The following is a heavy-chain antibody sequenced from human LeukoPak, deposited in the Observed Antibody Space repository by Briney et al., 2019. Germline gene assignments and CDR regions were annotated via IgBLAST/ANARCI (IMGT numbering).Heavy chain of an antibody. CDR2: LSGSGITT. CDR3: ARGIYSSGWSYFDY. CDR1: GFTFSNSA. V-gene: IGHV3-23*01. Sequence: GGSLRLSCAASGFTFSNSAMSWVRQAPGKELEWVSTLSGSGITTYYADSVKGRFTISRDNSKNTLYLQMNSLRAEDTAVYYCARGIYSSGWSYFDYWGHGTLVTVSS. D-gene: IGHD6-19*01. J-gene: IGHJ4*01.